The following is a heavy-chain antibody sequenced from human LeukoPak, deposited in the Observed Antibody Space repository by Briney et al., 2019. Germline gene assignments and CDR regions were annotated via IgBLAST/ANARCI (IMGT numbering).Heavy chain of an antibody. J-gene: IGHJ4*02. CDR1: GYTFSTYA. CDR3: ARGPVVPSATYFFDY. CDR2: ISGNGGST. D-gene: IGHD2-2*01. Sequence: GGSLRLSCAASGYTFSTYAMTWVRQAPGKGLEWVSAISGNGGSTYSADSVKGRFTISRDNSKNTLYLQMNSLTAEDTAVYYCARGPVVPSATYFFDYWGQGTLVVVSS. V-gene: IGHV3-23*01.